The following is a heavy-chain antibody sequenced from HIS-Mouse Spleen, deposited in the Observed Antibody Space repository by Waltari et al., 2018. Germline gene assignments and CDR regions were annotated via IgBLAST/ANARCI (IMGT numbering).Heavy chain of an antibody. CDR2: IYYSGST. V-gene: IGHV4-39*07. J-gene: IGHJ4*02. D-gene: IGHD3-9*01. CDR3: ARDPSPDYDILTGYYFDY. CDR1: GGSISSSSYY. Sequence: QLQLQESGPGLVKPSETLSLTCTVSGGSISSSSYYWGWIRQLPGKGLGWMGSIYYSGSTYYNPSLKSRVTISVDTSKNQFSLKLSSVTAADTAVYYCARDPSPDYDILTGYYFDYWGQGTLVTVSS.